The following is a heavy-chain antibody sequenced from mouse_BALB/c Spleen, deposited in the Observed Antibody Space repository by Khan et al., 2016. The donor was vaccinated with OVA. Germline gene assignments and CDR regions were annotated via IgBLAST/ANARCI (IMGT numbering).Heavy chain of an antibody. CDR1: GYSITNDYV. D-gene: IGHD1-1*01. J-gene: IGHJ2*01. CDR3: ARIYGGDFDY. V-gene: IGHV3-2*02. CDR2: ISYSGNT. Sequence: VQLKESGPGLVKPSQSLSLTCTVTGYSITNDYVRNWIRQLPGNKLEWMGYISYSGNTKYNPSLKRRISITRDTSKNQFFLQLNSVTIEDTATYYCARIYGGDFDYWGQGTTVTVSS.